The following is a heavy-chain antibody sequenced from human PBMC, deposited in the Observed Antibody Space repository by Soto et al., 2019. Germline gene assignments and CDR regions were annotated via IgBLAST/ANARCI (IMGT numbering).Heavy chain of an antibody. D-gene: IGHD3-22*01. V-gene: IGHV4-34*01. CDR1: GGSFSGYY. J-gene: IGHJ4*02. CDR3: ARGVPYYYDSSGLFDY. CDR2: INHSGST. Sequence: PSETLSLTCAVYGGSFSGYYWSWIRQPPGKGLEWIGEINHSGSTNYNPSLKSRVTISVDTSKNQLSLKLSSVTAADTAVYYCARGVPYYYDSSGLFDYWGQGTLVTVSS.